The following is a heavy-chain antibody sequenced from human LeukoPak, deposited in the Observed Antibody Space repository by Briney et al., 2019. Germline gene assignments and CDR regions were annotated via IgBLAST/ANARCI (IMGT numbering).Heavy chain of an antibody. V-gene: IGHV3-64*01. CDR1: GFTFSSYA. CDR3: TRGYYYDSSGFVFVY. Sequence: PGGSLRLSCAASGFTFSSYAMHWVRQAPGKGLEYVSAISSNGNNKYYANSVKGRFTISKDNSKNMLYLQMGSLRAEDMAVYYCTRGYYYDSSGFVFVYWDQGTLVTVSS. J-gene: IGHJ4*02. D-gene: IGHD3-22*01. CDR2: ISSNGNNK.